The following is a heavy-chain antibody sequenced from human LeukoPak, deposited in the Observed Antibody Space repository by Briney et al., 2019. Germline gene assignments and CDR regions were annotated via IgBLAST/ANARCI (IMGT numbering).Heavy chain of an antibody. J-gene: IGHJ5*02. CDR3: ARDYCSGGSCLAPEFDP. CDR1: GYTFTSYA. V-gene: IGHV1-3*03. CDR2: ISAGNGNT. Sequence: ASVKVSCKASGYTFTSYAMHWVRQAPGQRLEWMGWISAGNGNTKYSQEFQGRVTITRDTSASTAYMELSSLRSEDMAVYYCARDYCSGGSCLAPEFDPWGQGTLVTVSS. D-gene: IGHD2-15*01.